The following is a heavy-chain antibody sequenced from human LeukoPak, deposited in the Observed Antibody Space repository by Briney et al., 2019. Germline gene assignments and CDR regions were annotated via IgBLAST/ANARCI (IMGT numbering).Heavy chain of an antibody. Sequence: SQTLSLTCAISGDIVSSNSVTWNWIRQSPSRGLELLDRSYYRSTWYNDYAVSMRDRITVNPDTSKNQFSLHLNSVTPEDTAVYYCARRLTQYDCFDPWGQGILVTVSS. J-gene: IGHJ5*02. D-gene: IGHD2-2*01. CDR1: GDIVSSNSVT. V-gene: IGHV6-1*01. CDR3: ARRLTQYDCFDP. CDR2: SYYRSTWYN.